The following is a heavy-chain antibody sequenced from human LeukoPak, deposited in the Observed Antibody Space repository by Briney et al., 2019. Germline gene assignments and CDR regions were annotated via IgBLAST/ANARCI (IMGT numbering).Heavy chain of an antibody. CDR2: ISSSSSYI. CDR1: GFTFSSYS. CDR3: ARDLGYQSNYFDY. D-gene: IGHD2-2*01. V-gene: IGHV3-21*01. Sequence: GGSLRLSCAASGFTFSSYSMNWVHQAPGKGLEWVSSISSSSSYIYYADSVKGRFTISRDNAKNSLYLQMNSLRAEDTAVYYCARDLGYQSNYFDYWGQGTLVTVSS. J-gene: IGHJ4*02.